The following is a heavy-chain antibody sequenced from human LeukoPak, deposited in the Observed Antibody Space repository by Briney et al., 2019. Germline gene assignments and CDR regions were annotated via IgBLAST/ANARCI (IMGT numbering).Heavy chain of an antibody. V-gene: IGHV3-7*01. CDR3: ARVFRGPGYYYYYMDV. CDR1: GFTFSSYW. CDR2: IKQDGSEK. Sequence: PGGSLRLSCAASGFTFSSYWMSWVRQAPGKGLEWVANIKQDGSEKYYVDSVKGRFTISRDNAKNPLYLQMNSLRAEDTAVYYCARVFRGPGYYYYYMDVWGKGTTVTVSS. D-gene: IGHD3-10*01. J-gene: IGHJ6*03.